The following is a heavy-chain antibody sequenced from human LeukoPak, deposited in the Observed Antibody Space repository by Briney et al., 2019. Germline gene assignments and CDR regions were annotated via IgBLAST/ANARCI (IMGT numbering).Heavy chain of an antibody. D-gene: IGHD5-24*01. V-gene: IGHV4-61*01. J-gene: IGHJ6*04. Sequence: PSETLSLTCTVSGGSVISGSYYGSWIRQPPGKGLEWIGYIYYSGSTNSNPSLKSRVTISVDTSKNQFSLKLSSVTAADTAVYYCARDRGYTVPYYYGMDVWGKGTTVTVSS. CDR2: IYYSGST. CDR1: GGSVISGSYY. CDR3: ARDRGYTVPYYYGMDV.